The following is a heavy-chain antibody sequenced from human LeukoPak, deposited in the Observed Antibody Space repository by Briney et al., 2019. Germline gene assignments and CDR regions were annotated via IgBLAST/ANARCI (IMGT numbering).Heavy chain of an antibody. J-gene: IGHJ4*02. CDR1: GFTFRSYG. Sequence: PGRSLRLSCAASGFTFRSYGMHWVRQAPGKGLEWVAVIWDDGSNKYYGDSVKGRFTISRDNSKNTLYLQMNSLRAEDTAVYYCASETTVKTIDYWGQGTLVTVSS. V-gene: IGHV3-33*08. CDR3: ASETTVKTIDY. CDR2: IWDDGSNK. D-gene: IGHD4-17*01.